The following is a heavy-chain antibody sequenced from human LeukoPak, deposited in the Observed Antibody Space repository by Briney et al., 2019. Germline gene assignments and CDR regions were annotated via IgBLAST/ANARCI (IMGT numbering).Heavy chain of an antibody. J-gene: IGHJ3*02. Sequence: SETLSLTCTVSGGSISSGDYYWSWIRQPPGKGLEWIGYIYYSGSTYYNPSLKSRVTISVDTSKNQFSLKLSSVTAADTAVYYCARDSVPHDAFDIWGQGTMVTVSS. CDR2: IYYSGST. V-gene: IGHV4-30-4*01. D-gene: IGHD5/OR15-5a*01. CDR3: ARDSVPHDAFDI. CDR1: GGSISSGDYY.